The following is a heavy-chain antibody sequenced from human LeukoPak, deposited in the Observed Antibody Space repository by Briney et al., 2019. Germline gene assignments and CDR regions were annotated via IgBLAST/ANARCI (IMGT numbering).Heavy chain of an antibody. V-gene: IGHV3-30*04. J-gene: IGHJ4*02. CDR2: ISYDGSNK. Sequence: GGSLRLSCAASGFTFSSYAMHWVRQAPGKGLEWVAVISYDGSNKYYADSVKGRFTISRDNSKNTLYLQMNSLRAEDTAVYYYARDRRITMVRGGYYFDYWGQGTLVTVSS. CDR1: GFTFSSYA. CDR3: ARDRRITMVRGGYYFDY. D-gene: IGHD3-10*01.